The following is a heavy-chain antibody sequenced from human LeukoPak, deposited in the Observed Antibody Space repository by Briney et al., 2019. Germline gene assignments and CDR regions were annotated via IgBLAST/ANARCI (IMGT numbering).Heavy chain of an antibody. Sequence: SETLSLTCAVYGGSFSGYYWSWISQPPGKGLEWIGEINHSGSTNYNPSLKSRVTISVDTSKNQFSLKLSSVTAADTAVYYCARRILTIFGVVSPFDYWGQGTLVTVSS. CDR2: INHSGST. V-gene: IGHV4-34*01. CDR3: ARRILTIFGVVSPFDY. D-gene: IGHD3-3*01. CDR1: GGSFSGYY. J-gene: IGHJ4*02.